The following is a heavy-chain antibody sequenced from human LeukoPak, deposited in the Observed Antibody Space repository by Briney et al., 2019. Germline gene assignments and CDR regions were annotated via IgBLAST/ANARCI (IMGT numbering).Heavy chain of an antibody. CDR3: AGKDYFGSGSYFY. D-gene: IGHD3-10*01. CDR2: IYYSGST. Sequence: SETLSLTCTVSGGSISSSSYYWGWIRQPPGKGLEWIGSIYYSGSTNYNPSLKSRATISVDKSKNQFSLKLSSVTAADTAVYYCAGKDYFGSGSYFYWGQGTLVTVSS. J-gene: IGHJ4*02. CDR1: GGSISSSSYY. V-gene: IGHV4-39*07.